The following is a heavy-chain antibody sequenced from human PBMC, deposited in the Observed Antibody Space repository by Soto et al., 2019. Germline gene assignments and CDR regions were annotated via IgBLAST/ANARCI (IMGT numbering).Heavy chain of an antibody. D-gene: IGHD2-15*01. CDR1: GLTFSSYA. J-gene: IGHJ6*02. CDR3: ARDGVVAAYYYYYGMDV. Sequence: GGTLRLSCSAAGLTFSSYAMHWVRRAPGKGLEWVAVISYDGSNKYYADSVKGRFTISRDNSKNTLYLQMNSLRAEDTAVYYCARDGVVAAYYYYYGMDVWGQGTTVTVSS. V-gene: IGHV3-30-3*01. CDR2: ISYDGSNK.